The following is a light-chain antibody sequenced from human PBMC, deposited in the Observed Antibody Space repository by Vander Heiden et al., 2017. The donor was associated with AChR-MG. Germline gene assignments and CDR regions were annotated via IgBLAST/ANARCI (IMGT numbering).Light chain of an antibody. V-gene: IGLV1-44*01. J-gene: IGLJ3*02. Sequence: QSVLTPPPYASGTPGPRVTISCSGSSSNIGSNTVHWYQQLPGTAPKLLIYSNNQRHSGVPDRFSGSKSGTSASLAISGLQSEEEADYYCAAWEDSRNGWVFGGGTKLTVL. CDR3: AAWEDSRNGWV. CDR2: SNN. CDR1: SSNIGSNT.